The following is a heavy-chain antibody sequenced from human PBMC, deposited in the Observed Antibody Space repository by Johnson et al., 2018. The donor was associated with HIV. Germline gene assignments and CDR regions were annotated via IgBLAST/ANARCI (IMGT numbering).Heavy chain of an antibody. CDR2: IYSGGST. CDR3: ASPAAGNGGAFDI. J-gene: IGHJ3*02. D-gene: IGHD1-1*01. CDR1: SSNY. V-gene: IGHV3-66*02. Sequence: VQLVESGGGLVQPGGSLRLSCVGSSNYKSWVRQAPGKGLEWVSVIYSGGSTYYADSVKGRFTISRDTSKNMLYLQMNSLRPEDTAVYYCASPAAGNGGAFDIWGQGTMVTVSS.